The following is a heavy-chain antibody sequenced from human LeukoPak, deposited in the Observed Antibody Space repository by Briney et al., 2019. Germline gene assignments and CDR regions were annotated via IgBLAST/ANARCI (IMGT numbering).Heavy chain of an antibody. CDR2: ISSSGSTI. CDR1: VFTLRAMI. D-gene: IGHD6-25*01. V-gene: IGHV3-48*03. J-gene: IGHJ4*02. CDR3: ATNRGSAGPVYFGY. Sequence: GGSLRPSCALSVFTLRAMIINWVRQAPGKGLEWVSYISSSGSTIYYADSVKGRFTISRDNAKSSLYLQMNSLRAEDTATYYCATNRGSAGPVYFGYGGQGALVTVSS.